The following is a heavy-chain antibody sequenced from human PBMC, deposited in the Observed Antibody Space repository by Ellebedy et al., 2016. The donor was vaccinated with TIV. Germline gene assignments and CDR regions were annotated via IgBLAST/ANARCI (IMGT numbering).Heavy chain of an antibody. J-gene: IGHJ4*02. Sequence: PGGSLRLSCAASGFTFSNYALHWVRQAPGKGLEWVAVISHDSTDKYYADSVKGRFTISRDNSKNTLYLQMNSLRVEDTAVYYCARERTIAGFDYWGQGTLVSVSS. CDR1: GFTFSNYA. D-gene: IGHD6-13*01. CDR3: ARERTIAGFDY. CDR2: ISHDSTDK. V-gene: IGHV3-30-3*01.